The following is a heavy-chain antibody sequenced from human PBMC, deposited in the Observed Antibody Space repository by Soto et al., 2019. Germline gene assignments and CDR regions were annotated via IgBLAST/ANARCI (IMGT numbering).Heavy chain of an antibody. J-gene: IGHJ6*02. D-gene: IGHD5-18*01. CDR3: AKETGFSYGFQPNALDV. Sequence: PGGFLRLSCAGSGFSFSRYAMNWVRQAPGPGLEWVSIISSRGDRTSYAESVKGRFTISRDDSKNTLFLHMKSLGAEDTAVYFCAKETGFSYGFQPNALDVWGQGTTVTVSS. V-gene: IGHV3-23*01. CDR2: ISSRGDRT. CDR1: GFSFSRYA.